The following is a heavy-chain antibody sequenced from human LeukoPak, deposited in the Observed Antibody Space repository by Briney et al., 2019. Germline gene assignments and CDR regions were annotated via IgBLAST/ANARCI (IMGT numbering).Heavy chain of an antibody. CDR3: ARHDISSWFYYYMDV. J-gene: IGHJ6*03. Sequence: EASVKVSCKASGYTFTGYYIHWVRQAPGQGLEWMGWINPNSGGTNYAQKFQGRVTMTRDTSISTAYMELSRLRSDDTAVYYCARHDISSWFYYYMDVWGKGTTVTVSS. D-gene: IGHD6-13*01. CDR1: GYTFTGYY. V-gene: IGHV1-2*02. CDR2: INPNSGGT.